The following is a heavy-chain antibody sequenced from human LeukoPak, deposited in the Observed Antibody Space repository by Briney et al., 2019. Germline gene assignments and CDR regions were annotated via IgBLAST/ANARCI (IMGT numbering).Heavy chain of an antibody. CDR1: GVSFSGYY. D-gene: IGHD1-1*01. CDR2: INHSGST. J-gene: IGHJ3*02. V-gene: IGHV4-34*01. Sequence: SETLSLTCAVYGVSFSGYYWSWIRQPPGKGLEWIGEINHSGSTNYNPSLKSRVTISVDTSKNQFSLKLSSVTAADTAVYYCARDLLNWNDGGAFDIWGQGTMVTVSS. CDR3: ARDLLNWNDGGAFDI.